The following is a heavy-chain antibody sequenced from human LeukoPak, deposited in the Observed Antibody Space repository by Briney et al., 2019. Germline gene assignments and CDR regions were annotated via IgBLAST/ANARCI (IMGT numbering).Heavy chain of an antibody. V-gene: IGHV1-18*01. CDR3: ARDGGSGWKYYYYYYMDV. J-gene: IGHJ6*03. Sequence: ASVKVSCKASGYTFTSYGISWVRQAPGQGLEWMGWISAYNGNTNYAQKLQGRITMTTDTSTSTAYMELRSLRSDDTAVYYCARDGGSGWKYYYYYYMDVWGKGTTVAISS. CDR2: ISAYNGNT. CDR1: GYTFTSYG. D-gene: IGHD6-19*01.